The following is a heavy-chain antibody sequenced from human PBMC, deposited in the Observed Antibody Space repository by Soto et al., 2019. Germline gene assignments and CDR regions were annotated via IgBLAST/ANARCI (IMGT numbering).Heavy chain of an antibody. J-gene: IGHJ5*02. CDR1: GFRFDDYN. CDR3: AKDPSSGWYLGWFDP. Sequence: GGSLRLSCAASGFRFDDYNIHWVRQAPGKGLEWVSAISGSGGSTYYADSVKGRFTISRDNSKNTLYLQMNSLRAEDTAVYYCAKDPSSGWYLGWFDPWGQGTLVTVSS. D-gene: IGHD6-19*01. CDR2: ISGSGGST. V-gene: IGHV3-23*01.